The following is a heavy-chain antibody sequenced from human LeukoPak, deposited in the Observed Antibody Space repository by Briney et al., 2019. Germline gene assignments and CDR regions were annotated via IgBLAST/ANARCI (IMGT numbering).Heavy chain of an antibody. V-gene: IGHV4-30-4*08. J-gene: IGHJ4*02. CDR3: ARVGLGYGYFDY. D-gene: IGHD5-18*01. Sequence: SGTLSLTCTVSGGSISSGDYYWSWIRQPPGKGLEWIGYIYYSGSTYYNPSLKSRVTISVDTSKNQFSLKLSSVTAADTAVYYCARVGLGYGYFDYWGQGTLVTVSS. CDR1: GGSISSGDYY. CDR2: IYYSGST.